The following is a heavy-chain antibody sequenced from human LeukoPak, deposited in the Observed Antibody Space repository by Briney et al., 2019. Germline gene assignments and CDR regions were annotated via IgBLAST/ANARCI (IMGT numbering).Heavy chain of an antibody. D-gene: IGHD2-2*03. V-gene: IGHV3-23*01. J-gene: IGHJ4*02. Sequence: GGSLRLSCAASGFTFSSYAMSWVRQAPGKGLEWVSAISGSGGSTYYADSVKGRFTISRDNSKNTLYLQMNSLRAEDTAVYYCAKDGGLWISAHWGDSWGRGTLVTVSS. CDR1: GFTFSSYA. CDR3: AKDGGLWISAHWGDS. CDR2: ISGSGGST.